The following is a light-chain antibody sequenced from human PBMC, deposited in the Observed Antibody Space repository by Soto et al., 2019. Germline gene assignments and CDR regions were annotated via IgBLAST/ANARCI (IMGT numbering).Light chain of an antibody. CDR1: SGHSSYA. V-gene: IGLV4-69*01. Sequence: QLVLTQSPSASASLGASVKLTCTLSSGHSSYAIAWHQQQPEKGPRYLMKLNSDGSHSKGDGIPDRFSGSSSGAERYLTISSLQSEDEADYYSQTWVTGTRVFGGGTKLTVL. CDR2: LNSDGSH. J-gene: IGLJ2*01. CDR3: QTWVTGTRV.